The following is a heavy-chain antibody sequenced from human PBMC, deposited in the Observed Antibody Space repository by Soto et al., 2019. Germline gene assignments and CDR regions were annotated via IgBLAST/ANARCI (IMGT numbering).Heavy chain of an antibody. J-gene: IGHJ6*02. CDR1: GGSISSSSYY. Sequence: QLQLQESGPGLVKPSETLSLTCTVSGGSISSSSYYWGWIRQPPGKGLEWIGSIYYSGSTYYNPSLKSRVTISVDTSKNQFSLKLSSVTAADTAVYCCWRAARPKSMDVWGQGTTVTVSS. CDR2: IYYSGST. CDR3: WRAARPKSMDV. V-gene: IGHV4-39*01. D-gene: IGHD6-6*01.